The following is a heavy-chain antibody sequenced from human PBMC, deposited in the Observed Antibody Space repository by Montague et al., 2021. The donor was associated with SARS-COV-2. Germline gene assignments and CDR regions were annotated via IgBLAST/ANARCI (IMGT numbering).Heavy chain of an antibody. CDR2: LYYSGST. D-gene: IGHD1-26*01. V-gene: IGHV4-59*08. CDR3: ARHVRDLLPFDH. J-gene: IGHJ4*02. CDR1: GGSINNFY. Sequence: SETRSLTCIVSGGSINNFYWSRIRQPPGKGLEWIGYLYYSGSTKYNPSLRSRATISLDTSKKQFSLKVHSVTAADTAVYYCARHVRDLLPFDHWGQGTLVTVSS.